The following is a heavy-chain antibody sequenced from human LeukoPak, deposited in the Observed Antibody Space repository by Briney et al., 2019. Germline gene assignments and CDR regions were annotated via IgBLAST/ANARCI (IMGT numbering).Heavy chain of an antibody. V-gene: IGHV1-8*01. J-gene: IGHJ6*03. Sequence: ASVKVSCKASGYTFTSYDINWVRQATGQGLEWMGWMNPNSGNTGYAQKFQGRVTMTRNTSISTAYMELSSLRSEDTAVYYCARAGVATYHYYMDVWGKGTTVTVSS. CDR3: ARAGVATYHYYMDV. CDR2: MNPNSGNT. D-gene: IGHD5-12*01. CDR1: GYTFTSYD.